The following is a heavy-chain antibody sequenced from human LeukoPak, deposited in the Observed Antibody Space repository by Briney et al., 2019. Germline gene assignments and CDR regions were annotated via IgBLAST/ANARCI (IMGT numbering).Heavy chain of an antibody. CDR1: GFTLSSHA. D-gene: IGHD3-10*01. CDR2: ISYDGSHK. J-gene: IGHJ4*02. V-gene: IGHV3-30-3*01. CDR3: ARGQEKDDYGSDF. Sequence: GGSLRLSCAASGFTLSSHAMHWVRQAPGKGLEWVAVISYDGSHKYYADSVKGRFTISRDDSKNTLYLQMDSLTAEDTAVYYCARGQEKDDYGSDFWGQGTLVTVSS.